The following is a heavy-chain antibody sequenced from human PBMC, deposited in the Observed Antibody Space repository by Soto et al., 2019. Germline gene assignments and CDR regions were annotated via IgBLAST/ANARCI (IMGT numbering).Heavy chain of an antibody. CDR3: AGMPYTSGLRFDP. J-gene: IGHJ5*02. Sequence: SVKVSCKASGGTFSSYAISWVRQAPGQGLEWMGGIIPIFGTANYAQKFQGRVTITADESTSTAYMELSSLRSEDTAVYFCAGMPYTSGLRFDPWGPGTLVTVSS. D-gene: IGHD6-19*01. CDR1: GGTFSSYA. CDR2: IIPIFGTA. V-gene: IGHV1-69*13.